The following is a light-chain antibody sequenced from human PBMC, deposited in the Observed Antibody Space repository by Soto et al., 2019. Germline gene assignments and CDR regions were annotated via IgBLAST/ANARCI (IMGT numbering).Light chain of an antibody. CDR2: AAS. Sequence: DIQMTQSPSSVSASVGDRVTITCRASQSISSSLAWYQQKPGTVPKLLIYAASSLQSGVPSRFSGSGAGTEFTLSNTSLQPEDFGTYYCQQGDSFPITFGQGTRLEIK. CDR1: QSISSS. CDR3: QQGDSFPIT. V-gene: IGKV1-12*01. J-gene: IGKJ5*01.